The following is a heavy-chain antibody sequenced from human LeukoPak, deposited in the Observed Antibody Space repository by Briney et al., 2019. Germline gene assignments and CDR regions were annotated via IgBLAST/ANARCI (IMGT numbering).Heavy chain of an antibody. CDR1: GFTFSGYW. Sequence: GGSLRLSCATSGFTFSGYWMHWVRQAPGKGLVWVSRINSDGSRTTYGDSVKGRFTISRDNAKNTLYLQMNSLRVEDTAVYYCAREGGYSPFDCWGQGTLVTVSS. CDR2: INSDGSRT. D-gene: IGHD2-21*01. V-gene: IGHV3-74*01. J-gene: IGHJ4*02. CDR3: AREGGYSPFDC.